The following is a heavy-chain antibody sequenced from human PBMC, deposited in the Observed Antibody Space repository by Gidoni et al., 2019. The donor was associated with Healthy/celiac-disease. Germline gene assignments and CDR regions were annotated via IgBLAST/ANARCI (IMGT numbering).Heavy chain of an antibody. J-gene: IGHJ4*02. V-gene: IGHV4-30-4*01. CDR2: IYYSGST. D-gene: IGHD3-3*01. Sequence: QVQLQESGPGLVKPSQTLSLTCTVSGGSLSSGDYYWSWIRQPPGKGLEWIGYIYYSGSTYYNPSLKSRVTISVDTSKNQFSLKLSSVTAADTAVYYCARAVVLRFLEWLSYDYWGQGTLVTVSS. CDR1: GGSLSSGDYY. CDR3: ARAVVLRFLEWLSYDY.